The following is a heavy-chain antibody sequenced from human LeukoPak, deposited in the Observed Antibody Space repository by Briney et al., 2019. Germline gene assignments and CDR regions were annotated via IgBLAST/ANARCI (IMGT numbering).Heavy chain of an antibody. CDR3: ATFWSGSDFDY. J-gene: IGHJ4*02. V-gene: IGHV3-74*01. CDR1: GFTFSRYW. CDR2: INSDGSTT. D-gene: IGHD3-3*01. Sequence: PGGSLRLSCAASGFTFSRYWMHWVRQAPGRGLVWVSRINSDGSTTSYADSVKGRFTISRDNAKNTLYLQMNSLRAEDTAVYYCATFWSGSDFDYWGQGTLVTVSS.